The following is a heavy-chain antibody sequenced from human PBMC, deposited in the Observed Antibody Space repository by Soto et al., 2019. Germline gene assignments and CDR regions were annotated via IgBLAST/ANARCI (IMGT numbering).Heavy chain of an antibody. Sequence: EVQLLESGGGLVQPGGSLRLSCAASGFTFTSYAMSWVRQAPGKWLEWVSAISAGGGRSYYADSVKGRFTISRDNSKYTLYLQMDTLRAEDTALYYCAKDQGDGSSWFDSWGQGTLVIVSS. D-gene: IGHD1-26*01. CDR1: GFTFTSYA. J-gene: IGHJ5*01. CDR3: AKDQGDGSSWFDS. V-gene: IGHV3-23*01. CDR2: ISAGGGRS.